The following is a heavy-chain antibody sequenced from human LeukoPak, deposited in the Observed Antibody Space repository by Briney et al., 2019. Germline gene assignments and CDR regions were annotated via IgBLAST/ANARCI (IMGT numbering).Heavy chain of an antibody. CDR2: IYYDGST. J-gene: IGHJ4*02. CDR1: GGSISSYY. Sequence: PSETLSLTCTVSGGSISSYYWSWIRQPPGKGLEWIGYIYYDGSTNSNPSLKSRVTISVDTSKNQFSLKLNSVTAADTAVYYCARRGWGDWAFDYWGRGTLVTVSS. V-gene: IGHV4-59*08. CDR3: ARRGWGDWAFDY. D-gene: IGHD3-16*01.